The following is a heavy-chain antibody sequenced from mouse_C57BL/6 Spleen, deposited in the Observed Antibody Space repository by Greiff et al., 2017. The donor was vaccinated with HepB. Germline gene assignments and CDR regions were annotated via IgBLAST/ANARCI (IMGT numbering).Heavy chain of an antibody. Sequence: QVQLQQSGAELARPGASVKLSCKASGYTFTSYGISWVKQRTGQGLEWIGEIYPRSGNTYYNEKFKGKATLTADKSSSTAYMELRSLTSEDSAVYFCARRRGSLDYGSSYGYFDVWGTGTTVTVSS. CDR2: IYPRSGNT. CDR1: GYTFTSYG. D-gene: IGHD1-1*01. J-gene: IGHJ1*03. CDR3: ARRRGSLDYGSSYGYFDV. V-gene: IGHV1-81*01.